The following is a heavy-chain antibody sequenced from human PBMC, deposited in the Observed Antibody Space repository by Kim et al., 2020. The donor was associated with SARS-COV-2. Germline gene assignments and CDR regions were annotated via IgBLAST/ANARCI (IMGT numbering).Heavy chain of an antibody. V-gene: IGHV3-7*03. D-gene: IGHD3-22*01. CDR2: IKQDGSEK. Sequence: GGSLRLSCAVSGFNFNNYWMSWVRQAPGKGLEWVANIKQDGSEKFYVDSVKGRFTISKDNAKNSLYLQMSSLRAEDTAVYYCARVSYNDRSGYYRPFDYWGQGTLVTVSS. CDR3: ARVSYNDRSGYYRPFDY. CDR1: GFNFNNYW. J-gene: IGHJ4*02.